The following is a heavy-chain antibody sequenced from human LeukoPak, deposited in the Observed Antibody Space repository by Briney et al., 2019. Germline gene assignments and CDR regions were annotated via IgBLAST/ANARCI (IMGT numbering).Heavy chain of an antibody. J-gene: IGHJ4*02. CDR3: VRALFDYNANHF. CDR1: RFTFSNYW. CDR2: INPDGSST. Sequence: PGGSLRLSCAASRFTFSNYWMRWVRQAPGKGLVWVSRINPDGSSTTYADSVKGRFTISRDNVKNTVSLQMNSLRAEDTAAYFCVRALFDYNANHFWGQGTLVTVSS. D-gene: IGHD5-12*01. V-gene: IGHV3-74*01.